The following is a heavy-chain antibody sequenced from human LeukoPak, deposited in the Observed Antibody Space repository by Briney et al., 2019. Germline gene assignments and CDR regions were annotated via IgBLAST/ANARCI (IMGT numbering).Heavy chain of an antibody. J-gene: IGHJ4*02. CDR1: GFSLSTNGVG. Sequence: SGPTLVKPTQTLTLTCTFSGFSLSTNGVGVGWIRQPPGKALEWLALIYWDDDKRYSPSLKSRLTITKDTSKNQVVLTMTNMNPVDTATYYCAHRGPWYPVPLFDYWGQGTLVTVSS. CDR3: AHRGPWYPVPLFDY. D-gene: IGHD6-13*01. CDR2: IYWDDDK. V-gene: IGHV2-5*02.